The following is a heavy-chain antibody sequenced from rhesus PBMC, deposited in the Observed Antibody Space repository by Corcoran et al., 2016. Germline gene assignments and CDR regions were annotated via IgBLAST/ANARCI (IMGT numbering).Heavy chain of an antibody. J-gene: IGHJ4*01. CDR3: ARDFSGYSSGWYYFDY. Sequence: QVQLQESGPGLVKPSETLSLTCAVSGGSISGGYGWSWIRQPPGKGLEWIGHIFGSIGSTYNNPSLKSRFTISRDTSKNQFSLKLSSVTAADTAVYYCARDFSGYSSGWYYFDYWGQGVLVTVSS. CDR1: GGSISGGYG. D-gene: IGHD6-31*01. V-gene: IGHV4S7*01. CDR2: IFGSIGST.